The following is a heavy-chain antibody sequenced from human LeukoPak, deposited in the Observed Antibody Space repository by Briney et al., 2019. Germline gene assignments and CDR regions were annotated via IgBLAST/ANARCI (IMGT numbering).Heavy chain of an antibody. CDR2: ISGSGGST. D-gene: IGHD4-23*01. J-gene: IGHJ6*02. CDR3: ASGGNSRPHYYYYGMDV. Sequence: GGSLRLSCAASGFTFSSYAMSWVRQAPGKGLEWVSAISGSGGSTYYADSVKGRFTISRDNSKNTLYLQTNSLRAEDTAVYYCASGGNSRPHYYYYGMDVWGQGTTVTVSS. CDR1: GFTFSSYA. V-gene: IGHV3-23*01.